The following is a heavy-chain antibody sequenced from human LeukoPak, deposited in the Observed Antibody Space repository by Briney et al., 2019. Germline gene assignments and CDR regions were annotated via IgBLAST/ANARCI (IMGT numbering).Heavy chain of an antibody. D-gene: IGHD3-3*01. Sequence: SGTLSLTCAVSGGSIFSSNWWSWVRQPPGKGLEWIGQIFHSGSTSYSPSLKSRVTISVDKSKNQFSLKLSSVTAADTAVYYCARGLYDFWSVSTHYYMDVWGKGTTVTVSS. CDR2: IFHSGST. J-gene: IGHJ6*03. CDR1: GGSIFSSNW. CDR3: ARGLYDFWSVSTHYYMDV. V-gene: IGHV4-4*02.